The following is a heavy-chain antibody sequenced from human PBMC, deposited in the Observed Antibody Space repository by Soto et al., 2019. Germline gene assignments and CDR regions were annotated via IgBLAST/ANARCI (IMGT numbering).Heavy chain of an antibody. CDR3: AILMGCSSTSCPYRMDV. J-gene: IGHJ6*02. CDR2: ISYDGSNK. Sequence: GGSLRLSCAASGFTFSSYGMQWVRQAPGKGLEWVAVISYDGSNKYYADSVKGRFTISRDNSKNTLYLQMNSLRAEDTAVYYCAILMGCSSTSCPYRMDVWGQGTTVTVSS. D-gene: IGHD2-2*01. V-gene: IGHV3-30*03. CDR1: GFTFSSYG.